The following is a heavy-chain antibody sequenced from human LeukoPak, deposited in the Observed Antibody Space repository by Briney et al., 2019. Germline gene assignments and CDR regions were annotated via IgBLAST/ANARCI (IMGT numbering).Heavy chain of an antibody. D-gene: IGHD2-15*01. J-gene: IGHJ4*02. CDR2: GFYSGST. CDR1: AGPVSSASHY. Sequence: ASETLSFTCTVYAGPVSSASHYWRWIRQPPGKGLEWIGFGFYSGSTYYNPSLKSRVSISVDTSKNQFSLKLSSVTAADTAIYYCASDRGYCGSDSCYHFDYWGQGTLVTVSS. V-gene: IGHV4-61*01. CDR3: ASDRGYCGSDSCYHFDY.